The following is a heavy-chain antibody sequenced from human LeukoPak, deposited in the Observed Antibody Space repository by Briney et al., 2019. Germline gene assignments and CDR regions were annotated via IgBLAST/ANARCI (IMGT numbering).Heavy chain of an antibody. CDR1: GFTFSIYE. D-gene: IGHD3-3*01. V-gene: IGHV3-7*01. CDR3: ARDRSNYDFWSGSLPYYYYYYMDV. J-gene: IGHJ6*03. Sequence: GGSLRLSCAASGFTFSIYEINWVRQAPGKGLEWVANIKQDGSEKYYVDSVKGRFTISRDNAKNSLYLQMNSLRAEDTAVYYCARDRSNYDFWSGSLPYYYYYYMDVWGKGATVTVSS. CDR2: IKQDGSEK.